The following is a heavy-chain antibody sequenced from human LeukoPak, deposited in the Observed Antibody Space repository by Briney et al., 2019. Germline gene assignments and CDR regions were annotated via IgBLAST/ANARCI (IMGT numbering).Heavy chain of an antibody. CDR3: ANGFSDSSGSA. Sequence: PGGSLRLSCAASGFTFSNYWMHWVRQAPGKGLVWVSRINSDGSRTSYADSVKGRFTISRDNAKNTLYLQMNSLRAEDTAVYYRANGFSDSSGSAWGQGTLVTVSS. CDR1: GFTFSNYW. D-gene: IGHD3-22*01. J-gene: IGHJ5*02. V-gene: IGHV3-74*01. CDR2: INSDGSRT.